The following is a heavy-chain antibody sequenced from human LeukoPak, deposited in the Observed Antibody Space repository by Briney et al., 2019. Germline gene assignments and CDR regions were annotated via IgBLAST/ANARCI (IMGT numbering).Heavy chain of an antibody. D-gene: IGHD3-22*01. V-gene: IGHV1-8*01. Sequence: ASVKVSCKASGYTFTSYDINWVRQATGQGLEWMGWMNPNSGNTGYAQKFQGRVTMTRNTSISTAYMELSSLRSEDTAVYYCARDLTLYYYDSSGSFVRGAFDIWGQGTMVTVSS. CDR2: MNPNSGNT. CDR1: GYTFTSYD. CDR3: ARDLTLYYYDSSGSFVRGAFDI. J-gene: IGHJ3*02.